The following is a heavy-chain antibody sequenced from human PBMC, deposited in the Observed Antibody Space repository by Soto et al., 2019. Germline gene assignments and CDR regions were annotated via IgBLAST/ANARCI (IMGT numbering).Heavy chain of an antibody. CDR3: ASTTVWKNAFEI. CDR1: GVTVNTYY. Sequence: EVQLVESGGGLIQPGGSLRLSCAASGVTVNTYYMSWVRQSPGKGLEWVSLFESGGSIYYADSVKGRFTISRDIFKNTLSLQMNSLRVEDTAVYYCASTTVWKNAFEIWGQGTLVTVSS. D-gene: IGHD3-16*01. J-gene: IGHJ3*02. V-gene: IGHV3-53*01. CDR2: FESGGSI.